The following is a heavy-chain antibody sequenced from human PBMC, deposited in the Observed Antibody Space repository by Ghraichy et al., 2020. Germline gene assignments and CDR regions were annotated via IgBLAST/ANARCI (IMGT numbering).Heavy chain of an antibody. V-gene: IGHV4-31*03. CDR2: IYYSGST. CDR1: GGSINSGGYY. Sequence: SETLSLTCTVSGGSINSGGYYWNWIRQHPGKGLEWIGYIYYSGSTDYNPSLTTRVTISVDTSQNQFSLNLTSVTAADTAVYYCASLPRVGLYYYGMDVWGQGATVTVSS. CDR3: ASLPRVGLYYYGMDV. D-gene: IGHD1-26*01. J-gene: IGHJ6*02.